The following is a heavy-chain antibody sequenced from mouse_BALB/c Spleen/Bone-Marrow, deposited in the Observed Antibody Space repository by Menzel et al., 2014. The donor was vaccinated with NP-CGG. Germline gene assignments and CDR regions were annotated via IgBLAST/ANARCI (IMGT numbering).Heavy chain of an antibody. J-gene: IGHJ2*01. CDR2: IYPGDGET. V-gene: IGHV1-80*01. D-gene: IGHD2-10*02. CDR1: GYPFSSYW. Sequence: VQLQQSGAELVRPGSSVKISCKASGYPFSSYWMSWVKQRPGQGLEWIGQIYPGDGETNYNGKFKGNATLTADKSSSTAYMQLISLTSEDSAVYFCARMYGDYWGQGTTLTVSS. CDR3: ARMYGDY.